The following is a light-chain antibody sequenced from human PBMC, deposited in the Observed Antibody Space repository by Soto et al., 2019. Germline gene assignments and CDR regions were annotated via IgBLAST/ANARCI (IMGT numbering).Light chain of an antibody. CDR1: SSDVGGYNY. Sequence: QSALTQPASVSGSPGQSITISCTGTSSDVGGYNYVSWYQQHPGKVPKLMIYEVSNRPSGVSNRFSASKSGNTASLTISGLHAEDEANYYCSSYTSSRTLVFGGGTKLTVL. V-gene: IGLV2-14*01. CDR3: SSYTSSRTLV. J-gene: IGLJ3*02. CDR2: EVS.